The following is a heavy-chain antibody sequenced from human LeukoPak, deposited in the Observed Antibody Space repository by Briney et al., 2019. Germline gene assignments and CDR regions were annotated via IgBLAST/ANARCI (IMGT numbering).Heavy chain of an antibody. CDR3: ARDRGRDKGDYASFDP. V-gene: IGHV4-38-2*02. CDR2: IYHSGST. D-gene: IGHD4-17*01. Sequence: TSETLTLTCTVSGYSISSGYYWGWIRQPPGKGLEWIGSIYHSGSTYYNPSLKSRVTISVDTSKNQFSLKLSSVTAADTAVYYCARDRGRDKGDYASFDPWGQGTLVTVSS. CDR1: GYSISSGYY. J-gene: IGHJ5*02.